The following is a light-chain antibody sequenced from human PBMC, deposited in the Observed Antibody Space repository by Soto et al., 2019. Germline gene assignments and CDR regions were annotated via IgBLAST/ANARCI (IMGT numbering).Light chain of an antibody. J-gene: IGLJ2*01. CDR2: EGS. CDR1: SSDVGSYNR. Sequence: QSVLTQPASVSGSPGQSITISCTGTSSDVGSYNRVSWYQQHPGKAPKLMIYEGSKRPSGVSNRFSGSKSGNTASLTISGLQAEDEADYYCCSYAGTVVFGGGTKLTVL. V-gene: IGLV2-23*01. CDR3: CSYAGTVV.